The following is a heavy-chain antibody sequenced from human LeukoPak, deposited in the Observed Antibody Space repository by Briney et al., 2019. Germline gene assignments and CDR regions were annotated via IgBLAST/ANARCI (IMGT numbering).Heavy chain of an antibody. V-gene: IGHV1-46*01. CDR1: GYTFTSYY. CDR3: ARSLVGAKGHFDY. D-gene: IGHD1-26*01. J-gene: IGHJ4*02. CDR2: INPSGGST. Sequence: ASVKVSCQASGYTFTSYYMHWVRQAPGQGLEWMGTINPSGGSTSYAQKFQGRVTMTRDTSTSTVYMELSSLRSEDTAVYYCARSLVGAKGHFDYWGQGTLVTVSS.